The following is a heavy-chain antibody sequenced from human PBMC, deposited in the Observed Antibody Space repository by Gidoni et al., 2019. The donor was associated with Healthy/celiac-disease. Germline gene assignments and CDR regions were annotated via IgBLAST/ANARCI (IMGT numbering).Heavy chain of an antibody. J-gene: IGHJ4*02. V-gene: IGHV3-23*04. CDR3: AKGVWRFLEWLLSSYFDY. Sequence: EVQLVESGGGLVQPGGSLRLSCAASGFTFSSYAMSWVRKAPGKGLEWVSAISGSGGSTYYADSVKGRFTISRDNSKNTLYLQMNSLRAEDTAVYYCAKGVWRFLEWLLSSYFDYWGQGTLVTVSS. CDR2: ISGSGGST. CDR1: GFTFSSYA. D-gene: IGHD3-3*01.